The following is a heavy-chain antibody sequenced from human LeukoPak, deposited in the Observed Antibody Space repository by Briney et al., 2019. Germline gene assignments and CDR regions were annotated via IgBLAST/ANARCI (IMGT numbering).Heavy chain of an antibody. CDR1: GYRFSEYW. J-gene: IGHJ6*03. CDR3: ARPALYCSSTVCPPYMDV. D-gene: IGHD2-2*01. Sequence: AGESLKISCKGSGYRFSEYWIAWVRQMPGKGLEWMGIIYPGDSDTKYNAPFQGQVTISADKSISTAYLQWGSLKASDTATYYCARPALYCSSTVCPPYMDVWGKGTTVTVSS. V-gene: IGHV5-51*01. CDR2: IYPGDSDT.